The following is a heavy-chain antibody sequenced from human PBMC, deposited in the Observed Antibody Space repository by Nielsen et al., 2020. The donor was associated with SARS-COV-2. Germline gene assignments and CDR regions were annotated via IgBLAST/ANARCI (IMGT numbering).Heavy chain of an antibody. Sequence: GESLKISCVASGFTFSGSAMHWVRQASVKGLEWLGRIRSYANEYATAYAASVKGRFTISRDDSKNTAYLQMNSLKTEDTAVYYCSSPTVAYWGQGTLVTVSS. CDR3: SSPTVAY. CDR1: GFTFSGSA. J-gene: IGHJ4*02. D-gene: IGHD4-23*01. V-gene: IGHV3-73*01. CDR2: IRSYANEYAT.